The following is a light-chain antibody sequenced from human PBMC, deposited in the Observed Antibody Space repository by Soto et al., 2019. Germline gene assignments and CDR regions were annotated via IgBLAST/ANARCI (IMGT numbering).Light chain of an antibody. J-gene: IGKJ5*01. V-gene: IGKV3-11*01. CDR1: QSVDSY. CDR3: QQRDSWPIT. CDR2: GAS. Sequence: EIVMTQSPATLSVSPGGRASLSCRASQSVDSYLVWYQQKPGQAPRLLIFGASNRATGIPARFSGSGSGTDFTLTINSLEPDDFAVYYCQQRDSWPITFGQGTRLEI.